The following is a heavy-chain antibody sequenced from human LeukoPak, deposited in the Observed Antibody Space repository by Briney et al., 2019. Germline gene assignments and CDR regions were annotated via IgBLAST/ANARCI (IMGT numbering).Heavy chain of an antibody. V-gene: IGHV3-53*01. CDR1: GFTVSSNY. D-gene: IGHD4-17*01. CDR2: IYSGGST. CDR3: ARVVFDGDLDY. J-gene: IGHJ4*02. Sequence: GGSLRLSCAASGFTVSSNYMSWVRQAPGKGLEWVSVIYSGGSTYYADPVKGRFTISRDNSKNTLYLQMNSLRAEDTAVYYCARVVFDGDLDYWGQGTLVTVSS.